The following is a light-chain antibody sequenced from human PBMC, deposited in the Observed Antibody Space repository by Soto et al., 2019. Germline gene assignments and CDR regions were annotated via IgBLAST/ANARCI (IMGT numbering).Light chain of an antibody. CDR2: KAS. Sequence: DIQMTQSPSTLSASVGDRVTITCRASQSISSWLAWYQQKPGKAPKLRIYKASSLESGVPSRYSGSGSGPEFTLTISSLQPDDFATYYCQQYNSYWTFGQGTKVEIK. V-gene: IGKV1-5*03. CDR1: QSISSW. CDR3: QQYNSYWT. J-gene: IGKJ1*01.